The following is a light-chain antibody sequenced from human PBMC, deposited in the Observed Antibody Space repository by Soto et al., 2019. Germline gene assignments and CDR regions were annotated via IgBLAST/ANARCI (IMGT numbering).Light chain of an antibody. CDR3: QQSYSTPPWT. J-gene: IGKJ1*01. CDR1: RSISSY. Sequence: DIQMTQSPSSLSASVVDRVTITCRASRSISSYLNWYQQKPGKAPKLLIYAASSLQSGVPSRFSGSGSGTDFTLTISSLQPEDFATYYCQQSYSTPPWTFGQGTKVDIK. CDR2: AAS. V-gene: IGKV1-39*01.